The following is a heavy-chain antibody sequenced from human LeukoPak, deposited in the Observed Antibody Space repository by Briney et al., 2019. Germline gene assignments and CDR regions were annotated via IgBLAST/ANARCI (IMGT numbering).Heavy chain of an antibody. CDR3: ARYVACFDY. V-gene: IGHV4-59*08. Sequence: SRRLSWAVSGFALSDYSTHWVSQPPGRGLEWIGYIHYSGNSNYNPSLKSRVTMSVDTSKNQLSLKLSSVTAADTAVYYCARYVACFDYWGQGALVTVSS. CDR1: GFALSDYS. D-gene: IGHD3-16*01. J-gene: IGHJ4*02. CDR2: IHYSGNS.